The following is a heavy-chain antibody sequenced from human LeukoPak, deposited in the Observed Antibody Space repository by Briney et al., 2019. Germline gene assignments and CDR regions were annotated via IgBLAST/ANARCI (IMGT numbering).Heavy chain of an antibody. J-gene: IGHJ4*02. V-gene: IGHV1-69*05. D-gene: IGHD6-6*01. CDR2: IIPIFGTA. Sequence: ASVKASCKASGGTSSSYAISWVRQAPGQGLEWMGGIIPIFGTANYAQKFQGRVTMTRDTSTSTVYMELSSLRSDDTAVYYCARTAARRFDYWGQGTLVSVSS. CDR3: ARTAARRFDY. CDR1: GGTSSSYA.